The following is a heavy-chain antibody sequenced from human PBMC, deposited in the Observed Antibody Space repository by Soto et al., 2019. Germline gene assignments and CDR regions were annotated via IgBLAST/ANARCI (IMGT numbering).Heavy chain of an antibody. V-gene: IGHV3-23*01. D-gene: IGHD3-22*01. CDR1: GFTFSSYA. CDR2: ISGSGGST. Sequence: GGSLRLSCAASGFTFSSYAMSWVRQAPGKGLEWVSAISGSGGSTYYADSVKGRFTISRDNSKNTLYLQMNSLRAEDTAVYYCANGVRKFITMIVVVYFDYWGQGTLVTVPQ. CDR3: ANGVRKFITMIVVVYFDY. J-gene: IGHJ4*02.